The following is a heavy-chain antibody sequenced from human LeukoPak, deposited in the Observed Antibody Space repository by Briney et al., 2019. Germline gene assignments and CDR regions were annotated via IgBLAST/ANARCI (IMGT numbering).Heavy chain of an antibody. J-gene: IGHJ5*02. CDR2: IYTSGST. CDR1: GGSISSGSYY. CDR3: AREGANYDSPPGWFDP. V-gene: IGHV4-61*02. Sequence: SETLSLTCTVSGGSISSGSYYWSWIRQPAGKGLEWIGRIYTSGSTNYNPSLKSRVTISVDTSKNQFSPKLSSVTAADTAVYYCAREGANYDSPPGWFDPWGQGTLVTVSS. D-gene: IGHD3-3*01.